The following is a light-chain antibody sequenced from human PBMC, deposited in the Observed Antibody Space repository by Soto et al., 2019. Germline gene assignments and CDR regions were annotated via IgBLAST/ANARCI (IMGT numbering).Light chain of an antibody. Sequence: DIQMTQSPSSLSASVGDRVTITCRASQTISTYLTCYQRKPGKAPTLLSYAASSLQSGVPSRFSGSRSGTDFTHTISRLQCEDFATYYCQKRYSADATFGQGTKVDI. CDR1: QTISTY. V-gene: IGKV1-39*01. J-gene: IGKJ1*01. CDR3: QKRYSADAT. CDR2: AAS.